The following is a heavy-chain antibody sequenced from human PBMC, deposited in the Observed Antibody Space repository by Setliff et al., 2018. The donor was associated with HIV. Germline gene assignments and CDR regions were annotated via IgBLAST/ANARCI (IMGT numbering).Heavy chain of an antibody. J-gene: IGHJ6*03. CDR2: INPGNGIT. D-gene: IGHD4-17*01. V-gene: IGHV1-3*01. CDR3: ARGRGNDYGDYSYYYYMDV. Sequence: GASVKVSCKASGYTFATYAVLWVRQAPGQRLESMGWINPGNGITKYSQKFQGRVTISMDASATTLYMELSSLRSEDTAVYYCARGRGNDYGDYSYYYYMDVWGKGTTVTVSS. CDR1: GYTFATYA.